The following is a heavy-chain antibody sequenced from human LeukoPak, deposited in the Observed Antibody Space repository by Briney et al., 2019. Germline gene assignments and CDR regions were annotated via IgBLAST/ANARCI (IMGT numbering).Heavy chain of an antibody. CDR3: ARDVGTIFGVGDV. Sequence: GGSLRLSCAASGFTFSSYSMTWVPQAPGKGLEWVSSISSSSSYIYYADSVKGRFTISRDNAKNSLYLQMNSLRAEDTAVYYCARDVGTIFGVGDVWGQGTTVTVSS. J-gene: IGHJ6*02. CDR1: GFTFSSYS. D-gene: IGHD3-3*01. CDR2: ISSSSSYI. V-gene: IGHV3-21*01.